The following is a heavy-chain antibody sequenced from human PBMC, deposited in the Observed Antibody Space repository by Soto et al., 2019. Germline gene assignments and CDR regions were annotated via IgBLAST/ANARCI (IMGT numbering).Heavy chain of an antibody. J-gene: IGHJ6*01. CDR3: ARSADGSGSGSYAMDA. V-gene: IGHV3-13*04. D-gene: IGHD3-10*01. CDR1: GFTFSSYD. Sequence: EVQLVESGGGLVQPGGSLRLSCAASGFTFSSYDMHWVRQATGKGLEWVSAVGTAGDTYYPGSVKGRFTIARENAKNSLYLPVHSVTAGYTGVYYCARSADGSGSGSYAMDALGQGTTVTVSS. CDR2: VGTAGDT.